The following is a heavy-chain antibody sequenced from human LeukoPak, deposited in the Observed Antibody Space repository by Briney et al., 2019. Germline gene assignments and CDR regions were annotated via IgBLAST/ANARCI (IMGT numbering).Heavy chain of an antibody. CDR2: IYYSGST. Sequence: SETLSLTCAVYGGSFSSYYWGWIRQPPGKGLEWIGSIYYSGSTYYNPSLKSRVTISVDTSKNQFSLKLSSVTAADTAVYYCARRYGSSWTTFDYWGQGTLVTVSS. J-gene: IGHJ4*02. CDR1: GGSFSSYY. V-gene: IGHV4-39*01. CDR3: ARRYGSSWTTFDY. D-gene: IGHD6-13*01.